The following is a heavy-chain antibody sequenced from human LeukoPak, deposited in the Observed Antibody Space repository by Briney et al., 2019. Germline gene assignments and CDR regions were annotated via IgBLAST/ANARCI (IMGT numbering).Heavy chain of an antibody. Sequence: GGSLRLSCAASGFTFRSYAMHWVCQALGKGLEWVAVISYDGSNKYYADSVKGRFTISRDNSKNTLYLQMNSLRAEDTAVYYCARGEYYYDSSGYYYRGQGTLVTVSS. CDR2: ISYDGSNK. CDR1: GFTFRSYA. V-gene: IGHV3-30-3*01. CDR3: ARGEYYYDSSGYYY. D-gene: IGHD3-22*01. J-gene: IGHJ4*02.